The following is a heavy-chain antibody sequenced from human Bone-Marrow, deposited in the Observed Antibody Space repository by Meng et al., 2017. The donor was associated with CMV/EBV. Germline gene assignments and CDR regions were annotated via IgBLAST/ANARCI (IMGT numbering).Heavy chain of an antibody. J-gene: IGHJ4*02. CDR2: ISSRSTTI. Sequence: GGSLRLSCAAPGFTFSDYYINWVRQAPGKGLEWVSYISSRSTTIHYADSVKGRFTVSRDNAKKSLYLQMNSLRAEDTAVYYCARADGSEYSSSSGLGGIDYWGQGTLVTVSS. CDR1: GFTFSDYY. CDR3: ARADGSEYSSSSGLGGIDY. V-gene: IGHV3-11*04. D-gene: IGHD6-6*01.